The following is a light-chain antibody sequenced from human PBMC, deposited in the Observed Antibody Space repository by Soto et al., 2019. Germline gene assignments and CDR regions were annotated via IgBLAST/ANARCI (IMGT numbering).Light chain of an antibody. J-gene: IGLJ2*01. Sequence: QPVLTQPPSASETPGQRVSISCSGNSSNIGSNFVYWYQQLPGTAPKLLIYRNDQRPSGVPDRFSGSKSGTSASLAISGLRSEDEAEYYCAAWDDSLSSLLFGGGTKLTVL. V-gene: IGLV1-47*01. CDR3: AAWDDSLSSLL. CDR1: SSNIGSNF. CDR2: RND.